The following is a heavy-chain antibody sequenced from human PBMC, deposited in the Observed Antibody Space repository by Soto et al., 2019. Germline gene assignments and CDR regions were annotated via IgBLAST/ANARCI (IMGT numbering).Heavy chain of an antibody. CDR2: IVVGSGNT. Sequence: ASLNVSFKASGFTFTTSPWKVWQEVRLQRLEWIGWIVVGSGNTNYAQKFQERVTIPRDMSTSTAYIELSSLRSEDKDVYYCAALQPGVINYFDAFDTWGQGTLVTVSS. V-gene: IGHV1-58*01. D-gene: IGHD3-10*01. CDR1: GFTFTTSP. CDR3: AALQPGVINYFDAFDT. J-gene: IGHJ3*02.